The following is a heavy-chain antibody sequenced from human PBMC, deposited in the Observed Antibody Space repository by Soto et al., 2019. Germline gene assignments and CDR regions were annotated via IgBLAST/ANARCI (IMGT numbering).Heavy chain of an antibody. CDR1: GGSISSGGYS. Sequence: PSETLSLTCAVSGGSISSGGYSWNWIRQPPGKGLEWIGYIYHGGSSYYKPSLKSRVTMSVDRPNNQFSLRLTSVTAADTAVYYCARASDYYDSSGYVPYFQHWGQGTLVTVSS. V-gene: IGHV4-30-2*01. D-gene: IGHD3-22*01. J-gene: IGHJ1*01. CDR2: IYHGGSS. CDR3: ARASDYYDSSGYVPYFQH.